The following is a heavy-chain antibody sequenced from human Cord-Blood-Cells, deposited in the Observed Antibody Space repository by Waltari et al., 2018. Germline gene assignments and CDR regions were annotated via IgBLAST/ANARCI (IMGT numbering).Heavy chain of an antibody. J-gene: IGHJ3*02. CDR2: IYWNDDK. Sequence: QITLKESGPTLGKPTQTLTLTCTFPGFSLSTSGVGVGRIRQPPGKALEWLALIYWNDDKRYSPSLKSRLTITKDTSKNQVVLTMTNMDPVDTATYYCAHRPDSSSSFAFDIWGQGTMVTVSS. CDR1: GFSLSTSGVG. D-gene: IGHD6-6*01. V-gene: IGHV2-5*01. CDR3: AHRPDSSSSFAFDI.